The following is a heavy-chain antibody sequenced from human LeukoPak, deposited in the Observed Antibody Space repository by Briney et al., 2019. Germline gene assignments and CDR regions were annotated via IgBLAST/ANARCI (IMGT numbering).Heavy chain of an antibody. Sequence: GGSLRLSCAASGFTFSSYWMHWVRQAPGKGLVWVSRINSDGSSTSYADSVEGRFTIPRDNAKNTLYLQMNGLGAEDTAVYYCAKGGSYPIDYWGQGALVTVSS. D-gene: IGHD1-26*01. J-gene: IGHJ4*02. CDR1: GFTFSSYW. CDR2: INSDGSST. CDR3: AKGGSYPIDY. V-gene: IGHV3-74*01.